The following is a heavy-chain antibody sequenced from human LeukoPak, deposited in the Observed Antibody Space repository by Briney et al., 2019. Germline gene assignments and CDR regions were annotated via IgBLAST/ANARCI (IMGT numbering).Heavy chain of an antibody. CDR1: GFTFSSYA. Sequence: GGSLRLSCAASGFTFSSYAMSWVRQAPGKGLEWVSAISGSGGSTYYADSVKGRFTISRDNAKNSLYLQMNSLRAEDTAVYYCASYPSLDSFDIWGQGTMVTVSS. D-gene: IGHD1-26*01. CDR3: ASYPSLDSFDI. J-gene: IGHJ3*02. V-gene: IGHV3-23*01. CDR2: ISGSGGST.